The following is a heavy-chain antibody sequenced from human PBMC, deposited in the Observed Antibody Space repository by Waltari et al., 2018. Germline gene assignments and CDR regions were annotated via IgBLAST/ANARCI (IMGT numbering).Heavy chain of an antibody. CDR2: ISWNSNNI. V-gene: IGHV3-9*01. CDR1: GIMFEESA. D-gene: IGHD3-3*01. CDR3: VRDAFGNTIGGVFDY. Sequence: EVQLVESGGGLVQPGKSLRLSCVASGIMFEESAMHWVRLVPGKGLEWLSGISWNSNNIVYADSVKGRFTISRDNAENSLYLLMNNLRAEDTALYYCVRDAFGNTIGGVFDYWGQGTLLTVSS. J-gene: IGHJ4*02.